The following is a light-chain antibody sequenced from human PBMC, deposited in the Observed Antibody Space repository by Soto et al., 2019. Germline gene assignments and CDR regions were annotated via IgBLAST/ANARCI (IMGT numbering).Light chain of an antibody. CDR2: AAS. V-gene: IGKV1-6*01. J-gene: IGKJ1*01. CDR1: RDIGSD. CDR3: KQYDSYPWT. Sequence: ATQITQSPSSLSASVGDRITITCRASRDIGSDLSWYQQKTGKAPTLLIYAASNLQSGVPSRFRGSRSGTEFTLTVSSMQTEELATYDCKQYDSYPWTVGQGTKGEIK.